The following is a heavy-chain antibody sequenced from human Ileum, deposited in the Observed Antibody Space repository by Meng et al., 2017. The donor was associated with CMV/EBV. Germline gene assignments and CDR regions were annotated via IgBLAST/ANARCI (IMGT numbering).Heavy chain of an antibody. D-gene: IGHD1-1*01. CDR3: ARACRQLLNCYLDS. CDR1: GFSVSTNY. Sequence: GGSLRLSCAASGFSVSTNYMSWVRQAPGKGLEWVSFIRGDDSTSYTDSVQGRFTISRDNSENTVFLQMNSLRAEDTAVYYCARACRQLLNCYLDSWGQGIQVNGYS. J-gene: IGHJ4*02. CDR2: IRGDDST. V-gene: IGHV3-53*01.